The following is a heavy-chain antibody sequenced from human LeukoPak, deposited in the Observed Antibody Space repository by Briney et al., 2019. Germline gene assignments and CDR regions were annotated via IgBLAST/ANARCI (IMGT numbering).Heavy chain of an antibody. J-gene: IGHJ6*03. V-gene: IGHV1-46*01. CDR3: ARGRRTRYYGSSGYSPYYYYMDV. CDR2: INPSGGST. D-gene: IGHD3-22*01. Sequence: ASVKVSCKASGYTFTGYYMHWVRQAPGQGLEWMGIINPSGGSTSYAQKFQGRVTMTRNTSISTAYMELSSLRSEDTAVYYCARGRRTRYYGSSGYSPYYYYMDVWGKGTTVTASS. CDR1: GYTFTGYY.